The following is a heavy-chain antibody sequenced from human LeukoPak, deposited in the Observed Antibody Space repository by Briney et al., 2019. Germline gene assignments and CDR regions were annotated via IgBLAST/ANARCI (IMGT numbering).Heavy chain of an antibody. CDR3: AKDSRAGYPLNWFDP. Sequence: GGSLRLSCAASGFTFSSYAMSWVRQAPGQGLEWVSAISGSCGSTYYADSVKGRFTISRDNSKNTMYLQMNRLRAEDTAVYYCAKDSRAGYPLNWFDPWGQGTLVTVSS. D-gene: IGHD3-9*01. J-gene: IGHJ5*02. V-gene: IGHV3-23*01. CDR1: GFTFSSYA. CDR2: ISGSCGST.